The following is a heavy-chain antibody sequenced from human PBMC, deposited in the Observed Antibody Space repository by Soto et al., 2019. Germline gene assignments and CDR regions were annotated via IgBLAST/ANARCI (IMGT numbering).Heavy chain of an antibody. J-gene: IGHJ4*02. CDR3: ARDRLLSPFDY. Sequence: GSLRLSCAASGFTFSSYEMSWVRQAPGKGLEWVSYISSSGNTIYYADSVKGRFTISRDNAKNSLYLQMNSLRAEDTAVYYCARDRLLSPFDYWGQGTLVTVSS. V-gene: IGHV3-48*03. CDR1: GFTFSSYE. CDR2: ISSSGNTI. D-gene: IGHD2-15*01.